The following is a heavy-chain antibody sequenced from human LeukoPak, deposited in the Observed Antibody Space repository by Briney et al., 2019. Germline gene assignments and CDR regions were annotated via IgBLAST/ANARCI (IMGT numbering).Heavy chain of an antibody. Sequence: QPGGSLRLSCAASGFTFGEYAMHWVRQAPGKGLEWVAVISYDGSNKYYADSVKGRFTISRDNSKNTLYLQMNSLRAEDTAVYYCAKDWRAPSGYYLSYYFDYWGQGTLVTVSS. CDR2: ISYDGSNK. J-gene: IGHJ4*02. V-gene: IGHV3-30*18. CDR1: GFTFGEYA. CDR3: AKDWRAPSGYYLSYYFDY. D-gene: IGHD3-22*01.